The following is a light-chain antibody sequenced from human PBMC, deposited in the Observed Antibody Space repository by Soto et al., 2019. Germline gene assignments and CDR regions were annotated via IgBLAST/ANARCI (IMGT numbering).Light chain of an antibody. CDR3: QQYYNWPRT. J-gene: IGKJ5*01. CDR2: GVS. V-gene: IGKV3-15*01. Sequence: EIVMTQSPATLSVSPGERATLSCRASQSVSSNLAWYQERPGQAPRLLIYGVSTRATGMPARFSGSGSGTEFTLTINSLQAEDCAVYYCQQYYNWPRTFGQGTRLEIK. CDR1: QSVSSN.